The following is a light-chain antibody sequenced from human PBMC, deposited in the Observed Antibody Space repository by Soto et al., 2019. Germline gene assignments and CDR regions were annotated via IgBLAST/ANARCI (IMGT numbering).Light chain of an antibody. CDR2: GAS. CDR1: QSVSNNY. V-gene: IGKV3-20*01. CDR3: QQYGSSGT. J-gene: IGKJ1*01. Sequence: EIGVTQSPGTLSLSPGERATLSCRASQSVSNNYLAWYQQKPGQAPRLLIYGASNRATGIPDRFSGSGSGTDFTLTISRLEPEDFAVYYCQQYGSSGTFGQGTKVEIK.